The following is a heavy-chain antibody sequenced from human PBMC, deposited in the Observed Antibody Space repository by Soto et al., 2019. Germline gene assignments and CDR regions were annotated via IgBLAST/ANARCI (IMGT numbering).Heavy chain of an antibody. CDR2: ISGSGGST. J-gene: IGHJ5*02. Sequence: PVGSLRLSCAASGFTFSSYAMSWVRQAPGKGLEWVSAISGSGGSTYYADSVKGRFTISRDNSKNTLYLQMNSLRAEDTAVYYCAKGSTVVTYNWFDPWGQGTLVTVSS. V-gene: IGHV3-23*01. CDR1: GFTFSSYA. D-gene: IGHD4-17*01. CDR3: AKGSTVVTYNWFDP.